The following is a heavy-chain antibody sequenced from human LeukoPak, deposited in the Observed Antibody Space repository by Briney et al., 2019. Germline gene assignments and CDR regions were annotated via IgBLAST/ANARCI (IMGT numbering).Heavy chain of an antibody. V-gene: IGHV3-23*01. Sequence: GGSLRLSCAASGFTFSNYAMNWVRQPPGKGLEWVSAISSSGVSTYYADSVKGRFTISRDNSKNTLDLQMNSLRAEDTAVYYCAKAPANYVDTAMGTFDYWGQGTLVTVSS. D-gene: IGHD5-18*01. CDR2: ISSSGVST. CDR1: GFTFSNYA. CDR3: AKAPANYVDTAMGTFDY. J-gene: IGHJ4*02.